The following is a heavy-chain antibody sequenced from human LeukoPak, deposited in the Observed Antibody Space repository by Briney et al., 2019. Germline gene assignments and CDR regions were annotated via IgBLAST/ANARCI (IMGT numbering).Heavy chain of an antibody. D-gene: IGHD3-10*01. CDR3: AKAVTMVQGVIIGSYYYYMDV. CDR2: ISGSGGST. Sequence: GESLRLSCAASGFTFSSYAMSWVRQAPGKGLEWVSAISGSGGSTYYADSVKGRFTISRDNSKNTLYLQMNSLRAEDTAVYYCAKAVTMVQGVIIGSYYYYMDVWGKGTTVTVSS. V-gene: IGHV3-23*01. J-gene: IGHJ6*03. CDR1: GFTFSSYA.